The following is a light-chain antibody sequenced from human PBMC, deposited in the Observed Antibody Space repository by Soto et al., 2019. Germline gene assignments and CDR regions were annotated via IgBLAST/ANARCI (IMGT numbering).Light chain of an antibody. CDR2: VAS. V-gene: IGKV1-39*01. Sequence: DIQMTQSPSSLSASVGDRVTITCRASQSISTYLNWYQQKPGKAPKFLIYVASSLQSGVPSRFSGSGSGTDFTLTINSLQPEDFATYYCQQSCSSPLTFGQGTKVEIK. J-gene: IGKJ1*01. CDR3: QQSCSSPLT. CDR1: QSISTY.